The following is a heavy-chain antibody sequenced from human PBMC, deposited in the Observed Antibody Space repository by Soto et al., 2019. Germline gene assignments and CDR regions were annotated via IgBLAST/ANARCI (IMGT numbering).Heavy chain of an antibody. CDR2: VSSGGSNK. J-gene: IGHJ4*02. CDR3: ATNDWDY. V-gene: IGHV3-30*03. CDR1: GFTFSSYA. Sequence: PGGSLRLSCADSGFTFSSYAMRWVRQAPGKGLEWVAVVSSGGSNKWNGYSVNGRFTISRDTSKNTLYMQMSSLRADDTAIYLCATNDWDYWGQGTLVTVSS. D-gene: IGHD3-3*01.